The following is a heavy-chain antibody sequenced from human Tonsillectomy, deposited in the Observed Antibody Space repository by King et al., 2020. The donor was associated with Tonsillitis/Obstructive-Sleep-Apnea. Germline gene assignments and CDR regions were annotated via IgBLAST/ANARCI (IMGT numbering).Heavy chain of an antibody. Sequence: VQLVESGAEVKKTGESLKMSCKVSGNSFTNYWIGWVRQMPGKGLEWMGIVFPGSSETRYSPSFQGQVTMSVDKSTNTAYLQWNSLKASDTAIYYCARLKVGICRRAICYYFEGWGQGTLVTVSS. J-gene: IGHJ4*02. V-gene: IGHV5-51*01. CDR3: ARLKVGICRRAICYYFEG. CDR2: VFPGSSET. D-gene: IGHD3-22*01. CDR1: GNSFTNYW.